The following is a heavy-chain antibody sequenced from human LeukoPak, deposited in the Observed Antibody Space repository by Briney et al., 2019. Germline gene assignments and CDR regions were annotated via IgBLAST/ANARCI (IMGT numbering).Heavy chain of an antibody. CDR2: IYYSGST. D-gene: IGHD2-15*01. Sequence: PSETLSLTCAVYGGSFSGYYWSWIRQPPGKGLEWIGYIYYSGSTNYNPSLKSRVTISVDTSKNQFSLKLSSVTAADTAVYYCARRLRGAFDIWGQGTMVTVSS. J-gene: IGHJ3*02. V-gene: IGHV4-59*01. CDR3: ARRLRGAFDI. CDR1: GGSFSGYY.